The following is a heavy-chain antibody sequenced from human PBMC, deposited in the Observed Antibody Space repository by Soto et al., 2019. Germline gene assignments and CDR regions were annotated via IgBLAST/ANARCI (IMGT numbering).Heavy chain of an antibody. CDR1: GYTFTSYG. J-gene: IGHJ3*02. CDR2: ISAYNGNT. CDR3: ARDTYYYDSSGYCFTFDI. D-gene: IGHD3-22*01. V-gene: IGHV1-18*01. Sequence: GASVKVSCKASGYTFTSYGISWVRQAPGQGLEWMGWISAYNGNTNYAQKLQGRVTMTTDTSTSTAYMELRSLRSDDTAVYYCARDTYYYDSSGYCFTFDIWGQGTMVTVSS.